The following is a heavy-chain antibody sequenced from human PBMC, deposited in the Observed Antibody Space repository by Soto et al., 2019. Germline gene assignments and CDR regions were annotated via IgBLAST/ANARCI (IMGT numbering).Heavy chain of an antibody. CDR2: ISGSGRSI. Sequence: EVQLVESGGGLVQPGGSLRISCVASGFIFTSYTMNWVRQAPGKGLEWVSYISGSGRSIYYADSVKGRFTISRDNAKASLYLQMNNLRPEDTAVYYCVRDRVGAADPPDYWGQGTLVTVSS. CDR3: VRDRVGAADPPDY. J-gene: IGHJ4*02. V-gene: IGHV3-48*01. D-gene: IGHD6-13*01. CDR1: GFIFTSYT.